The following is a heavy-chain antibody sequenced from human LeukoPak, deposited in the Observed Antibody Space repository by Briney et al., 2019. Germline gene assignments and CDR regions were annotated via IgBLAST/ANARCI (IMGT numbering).Heavy chain of an antibody. D-gene: IGHD4-17*01. J-gene: IGHJ5*02. CDR1: GYTFTSYY. Sequence: ASVKVSCKASGYTFTSYYMHWVRQAPGQGLEWMGIIKPSGGSTSYAQKFQGRVTMTRDTSTSTVYMELSSLRSEDTAVYYCARDGEEMNDYGDSNWFDPWGQGTLVTVSS. V-gene: IGHV1-46*01. CDR2: IKPSGGST. CDR3: ARDGEEMNDYGDSNWFDP.